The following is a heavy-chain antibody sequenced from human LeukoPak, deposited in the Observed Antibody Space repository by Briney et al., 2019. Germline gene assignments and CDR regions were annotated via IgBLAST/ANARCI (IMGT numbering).Heavy chain of an antibody. CDR3: ARGPGGTTFGVYGMDV. J-gene: IGHJ6*02. CDR2: VNDSGRT. V-gene: IGHV4-34*01. CDR1: GGSISSYY. Sequence: SETLSLTCPVSGGSISSYYWSWIRQPPGQGLEWIGEVNDSGRTNYKSSLKSRVTISADTSKKQFSLILKSVTAADTAMYYCARGPGGTTFGVYGMDVWGQGATVTVSS. D-gene: IGHD3-3*01.